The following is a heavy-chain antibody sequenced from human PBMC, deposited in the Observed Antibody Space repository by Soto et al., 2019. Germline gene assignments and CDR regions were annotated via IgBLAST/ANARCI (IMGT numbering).Heavy chain of an antibody. CDR3: ARGNYGDYEFDY. D-gene: IGHD4-17*01. CDR2: IYYSGST. J-gene: IGHJ4*02. V-gene: IGHV4-39*01. CDR1: GGPISSSSYY. Sequence: QLQLQESGPGLVKPSETLSLTCTVSGGPISSSSYYWGWIRQPPGKGLEWIGSIYYSGSTYYNPSLKSRVTISVDTSKNQFSLKLSSVTAADTAVYYCARGNYGDYEFDYWGQGTLVTVSS.